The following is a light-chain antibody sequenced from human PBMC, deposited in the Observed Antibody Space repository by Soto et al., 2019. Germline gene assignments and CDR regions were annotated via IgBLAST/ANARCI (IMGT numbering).Light chain of an antibody. J-gene: IGKJ5*01. CDR3: QQYENLPT. CDR1: QNIKTY. CDR2: DAS. V-gene: IGKV1-33*01. Sequence: DIQMTQSPSSLSASVGERVTIPCQASQNIKTYLNWYQQKPGRAPKLLIYDASNLEAGVPSRFRGSGSGTDFTFTISRLQPEDIATYYCQQYENLPTFGQGTRLEIK.